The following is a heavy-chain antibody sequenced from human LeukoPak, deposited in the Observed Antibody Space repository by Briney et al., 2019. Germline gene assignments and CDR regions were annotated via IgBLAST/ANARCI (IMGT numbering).Heavy chain of an antibody. CDR2: INPSGGST. D-gene: IGHD6-19*01. Sequence: ASVKVSCKASGYTFTSYGISWVRQAPGQGLEWMGIINPSGGSTSYAQKFQGRVTMTRDTSTSTVYMELSSLRSEDTAVYYCARAYSSGWYFVYWGQGTLVTVSS. V-gene: IGHV1-46*01. J-gene: IGHJ4*02. CDR1: GYTFTSYG. CDR3: ARAYSSGWYFVY.